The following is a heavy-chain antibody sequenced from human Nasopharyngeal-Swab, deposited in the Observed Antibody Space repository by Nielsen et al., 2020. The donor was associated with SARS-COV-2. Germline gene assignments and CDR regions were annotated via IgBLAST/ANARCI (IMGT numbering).Heavy chain of an antibody. D-gene: IGHD6-13*01. Sequence: GVLRLSCEVSGFSVSYNYMSWVRQAPGKGLEWVAVIYSRGETHYTDSVRGRFTISRDNSKNMVNLQLNSLRAEDTAVYYCARMDFIASRDYWGQGTLVTVSS. V-gene: IGHV3-53*01. CDR2: IYSRGET. CDR3: ARMDFIASRDY. J-gene: IGHJ4*02. CDR1: GFSVSYNY.